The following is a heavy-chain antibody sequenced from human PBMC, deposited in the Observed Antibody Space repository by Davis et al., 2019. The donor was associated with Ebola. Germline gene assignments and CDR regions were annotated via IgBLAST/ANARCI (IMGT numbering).Heavy chain of an antibody. Sequence: GGSLRLSCAASGFTFSSSWLSWVRQAPGKGLEWVAHIKQEGSEKYSVDTVKGRFTISRDNAKNSLYLQMNSLRAEDKALYYCANSLWVGDRRNRGGMDVWGQGTPVTVSS. J-gene: IGHJ6*02. CDR2: IKQEGSEK. CDR1: GFTFSSSW. D-gene: IGHD3-10*01. CDR3: ANSLWVGDRRNRGGMDV. V-gene: IGHV3-7*03.